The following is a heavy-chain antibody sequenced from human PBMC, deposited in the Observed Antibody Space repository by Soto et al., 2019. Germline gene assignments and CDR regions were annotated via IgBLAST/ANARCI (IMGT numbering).Heavy chain of an antibody. CDR3: ARDIDPYSSPPGMDV. CDR2: ISYDGSNK. D-gene: IGHD6-13*01. V-gene: IGHV3-30-3*01. CDR1: GFTFSSYA. J-gene: IGHJ6*02. Sequence: GGSLRLSCAASGFTFSSYAMHWVRQAPGKGLEWVAVISYDGSNKYYADSVKGRFTISRDNSKNTLYLQMNSLRAEDTAVYYCARDIDPYSSPPGMDVWGQGTTVTVSS.